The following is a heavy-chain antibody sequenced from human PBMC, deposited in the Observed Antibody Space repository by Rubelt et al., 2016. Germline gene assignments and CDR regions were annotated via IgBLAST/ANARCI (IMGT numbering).Heavy chain of an antibody. CDR1: GFTFSSYS. V-gene: IGHV3-21*01. Sequence: EVQLVESGGGLVKPGGSLRLSCAASGFTFSSYSMNWVRQAPGKGLEWVSSISRSSSYIYYADSVKGRFTISRDNAKNSLYLQMNSLGAGDTAVYYDARAYSSSSFLFDPWGQGTLVTVSS. D-gene: IGHD6-6*01. CDR2: ISRSSSYI. CDR3: ARAYSSSSFLFDP. J-gene: IGHJ5*02.